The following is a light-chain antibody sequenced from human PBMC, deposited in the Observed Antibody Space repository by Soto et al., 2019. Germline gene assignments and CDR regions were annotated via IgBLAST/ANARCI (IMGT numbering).Light chain of an antibody. CDR3: SSYTSISTYV. Sequence: QSALTQPASVSGSPGQSITISCTGTSSDVGGYNYVSWYQQHPGKAPKLLVYEVSDRPSGVSNRFSGSKSGNTASLTISGLQAKDEADYYCSSYTSISTYVFGTGTKVTVL. J-gene: IGLJ1*01. CDR1: SSDVGGYNY. CDR2: EVS. V-gene: IGLV2-14*01.